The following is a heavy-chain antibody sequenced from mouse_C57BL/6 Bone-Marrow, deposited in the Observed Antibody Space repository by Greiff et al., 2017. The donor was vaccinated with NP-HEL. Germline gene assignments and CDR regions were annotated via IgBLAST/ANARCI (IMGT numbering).Heavy chain of an antibody. D-gene: IGHD1-1*01. J-gene: IGHJ1*03. CDR3: TREGAFYYCYRSTSYTDV. CDR2: ISSGGDYI. V-gene: IGHV5-9-1*02. CDR1: GFTFSSYA. Sequence: EVKLVESGEGLVKSGGSLKLSCAASGFTFSSYAMSWVRQIPEKRLEWVAYISSGGDYIYYADTVKGRFTISRDNARNTLYLQMSSLKSEDTAMYYCTREGAFYYCYRSTSYTDVWGTGTTVTVSS.